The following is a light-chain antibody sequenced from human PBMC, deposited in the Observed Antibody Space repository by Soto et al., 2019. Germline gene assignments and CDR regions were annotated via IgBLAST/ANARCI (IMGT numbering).Light chain of an antibody. Sequence: QSVLTQPPSVSAATGQKITISCSGSSSNIGNNYVSWYQQLPGTAPKLLIYENNKRPSGIPDRFSGSRSATSATLGITGLQTGDEADYYCGTWDSSLSAWVFGGGTKLTVL. CDR3: GTWDSSLSAWV. CDR2: ENN. V-gene: IGLV1-51*02. CDR1: SSNIGNNY. J-gene: IGLJ3*02.